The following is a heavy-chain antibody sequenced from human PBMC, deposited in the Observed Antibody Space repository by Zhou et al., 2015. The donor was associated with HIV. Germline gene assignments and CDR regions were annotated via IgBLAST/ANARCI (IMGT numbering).Heavy chain of an antibody. Sequence: QVQLVQSGAEVKKPGASVKVSCETSGYTLSDHYLHWLRQAPGQGLEWMGWIASNSGIPTYGQKFNGRLTLTRDTSISTAYMELRSLTSDDSAVYYCVRETGQGRGDYAFDFWGQGTRVIVSS. D-gene: IGHD4-17*01. J-gene: IGHJ4*02. CDR3: VRETGQGRGDYAFDF. CDR1: GYTLSDHY. V-gene: IGHV1-2*02. CDR2: IASNSGIP.